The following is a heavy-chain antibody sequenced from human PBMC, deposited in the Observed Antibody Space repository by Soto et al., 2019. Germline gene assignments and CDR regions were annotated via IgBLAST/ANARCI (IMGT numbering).Heavy chain of an antibody. CDR2: ISQSGNT. V-gene: IGHV4-34*01. J-gene: IGHJ4*02. CDR3: ARAPKVSGSSQTRPDF. Sequence: SETLSLTCSIYSGSFSGYYWSWIRQPPGKGLEWIGEISQSGNTNYSPSLKSRVSTSIDTSKKQFSLNLASVSAADTAVYYCARAPKVSGSSQTRPDFWGQGTLVTVSS. D-gene: IGHD6-6*01. CDR1: SGSFSGYY.